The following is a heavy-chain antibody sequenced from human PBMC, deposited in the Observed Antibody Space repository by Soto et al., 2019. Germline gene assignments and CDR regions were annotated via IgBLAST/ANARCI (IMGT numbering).Heavy chain of an antibody. Sequence: SETLSLTCVVSRGSVSSGGYSWNWIRQTPGKALEWLGHIYDSETTYYNPSLKSRVTILLEKSKNQFSLRLSSVTAADTAVYYCARERRYCSGGTCSDGLDVWGQGATVTVSS. J-gene: IGHJ6*02. CDR1: RGSVSSGGYS. D-gene: IGHD2-15*01. CDR2: IYDSETT. CDR3: ARERRYCSGGTCSDGLDV. V-gene: IGHV4-30-2*01.